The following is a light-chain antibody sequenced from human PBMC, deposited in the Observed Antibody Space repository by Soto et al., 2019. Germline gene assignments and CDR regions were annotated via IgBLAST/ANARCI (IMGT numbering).Light chain of an antibody. J-gene: IGKJ5*01. V-gene: IGKV3-11*01. CDR3: QQRNIWPPVT. Sequence: ERVMTQSPVTLSVSPGERVALSCRASQSVGDNLAWYQKKPGQAPRLLIYGAFNRATGIPARFSGSGSGTDFTLTISSLEPEDSAIYYCQQRNIWPPVTFGQGTRLEIK. CDR2: GAF. CDR1: QSVGDN.